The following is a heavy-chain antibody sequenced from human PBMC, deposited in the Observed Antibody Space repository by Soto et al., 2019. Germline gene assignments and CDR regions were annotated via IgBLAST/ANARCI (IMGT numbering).Heavy chain of an antibody. D-gene: IGHD3-3*01. CDR2: IYSGGST. V-gene: IGHV3-53*01. Sequence: GGSLRLSCAASGFTVSSNYMSWVRQAPGKGLEWVSVIYSGGSTYYADSVKGRFTISRDNSKNTLYLQMNSLRAEDTAVYYCARDFVYTIFGVDPPYYYYGMDVWGQGTTVTVSS. CDR1: GFTVSSNY. J-gene: IGHJ6*02. CDR3: ARDFVYTIFGVDPPYYYYGMDV.